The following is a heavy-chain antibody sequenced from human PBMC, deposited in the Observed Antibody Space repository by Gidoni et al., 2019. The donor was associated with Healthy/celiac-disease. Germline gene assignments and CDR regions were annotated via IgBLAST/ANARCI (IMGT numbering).Heavy chain of an antibody. CDR2: INHSGST. CDR1: GGSFSGYY. D-gene: IGHD2-15*01. Sequence: QVQLQQWGAGLLKPSETLSLTCAVYGGSFSGYYWSWIRQPPGKGLEWSGEINHSGSTNYNPSLKSRVTISVDTSKNQFSLKLSSVTAADTAVYYCARYCSGGSCYSDAFDIWGQGTMVTVSS. CDR3: ARYCSGGSCYSDAFDI. V-gene: IGHV4-34*01. J-gene: IGHJ3*02.